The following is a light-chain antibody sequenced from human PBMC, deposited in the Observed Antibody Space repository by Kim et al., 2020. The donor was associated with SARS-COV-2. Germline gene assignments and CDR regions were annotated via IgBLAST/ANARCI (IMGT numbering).Light chain of an antibody. J-gene: IGLJ3*02. CDR1: SSDVGGYNY. Sequence: QSVLTQPASVSGSPGQSITISCTGTSSDVGGYNYVSWYQQHPGKAHKLMIYDVSKRPSGVSNRFSGSKSGNTASLTISEPQAEDEADYYCSSYTSSSRVFGGGTKLTVL. CDR2: DVS. V-gene: IGLV2-14*01. CDR3: SSYTSSSRV.